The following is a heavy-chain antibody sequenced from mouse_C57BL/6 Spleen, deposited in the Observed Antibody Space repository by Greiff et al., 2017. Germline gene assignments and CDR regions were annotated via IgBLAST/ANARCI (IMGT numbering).Heavy chain of an antibody. Sequence: EVMLVESGGGLVKPGGSLKLSCAASGFTFSDYGMHWVRQAPEKGLEWVAYISSGSSTIYYADTVKGRFTISRDNDKNTLFLQMTSLRSEDTAMYYCARGNYDYAMDYWGQGTSVTVSS. D-gene: IGHD2-1*01. V-gene: IGHV5-17*01. CDR3: ARGNYDYAMDY. CDR2: ISSGSSTI. CDR1: GFTFSDYG. J-gene: IGHJ4*01.